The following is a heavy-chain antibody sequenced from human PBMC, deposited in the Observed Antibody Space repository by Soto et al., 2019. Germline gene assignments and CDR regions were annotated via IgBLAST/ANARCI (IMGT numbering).Heavy chain of an antibody. Sequence: SETLSLTCTVSGASISSSYWSWIRQSPERGLEWIAYVYHTGATNYNPYLKSRVTISLDTSKSQFSLNLTSLTTADTAVYFCARGGNRYSNVASGVGGFDYWGQGSLVTVSS. J-gene: IGHJ4*02. D-gene: IGHD5-12*01. CDR3: ARGGNRYSNVASGVGGFDY. V-gene: IGHV4-59*01. CDR1: GASISSSY. CDR2: VYHTGAT.